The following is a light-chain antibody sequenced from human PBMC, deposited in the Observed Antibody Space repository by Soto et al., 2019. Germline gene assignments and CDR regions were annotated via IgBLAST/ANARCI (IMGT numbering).Light chain of an antibody. Sequence: QSALTQPASVSGSPGQSITISCTGTSSDVGSHNLVSWYQQHPGQAPKLMIYEVSKRPLGVSTRFSASKSGNTASLTISGLQAEDEAEYYCCSYGGSRAVFGGGTQLNVL. CDR2: EVS. CDR1: SSDVGSHNL. J-gene: IGLJ7*01. CDR3: CSYGGSRAV. V-gene: IGLV2-23*02.